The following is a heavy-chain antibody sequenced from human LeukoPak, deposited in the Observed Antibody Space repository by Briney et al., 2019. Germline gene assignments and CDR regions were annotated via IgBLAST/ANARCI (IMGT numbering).Heavy chain of an antibody. CDR2: ISWDGGST. V-gene: IGHV3-43D*04. CDR1: GFTFGDYA. Sequence: GGSLILSCAASGFTFGDYAMHWVRQAPGKGLEWVSLISWDGGSTYYADSVKGRFTISRDNSKNSLYLQMNSLRAEDTALYYCAKAGSGYSVYYFDYWGQGTLVTVSS. CDR3: AKAGSGYSVYYFDY. J-gene: IGHJ4*02. D-gene: IGHD3-22*01.